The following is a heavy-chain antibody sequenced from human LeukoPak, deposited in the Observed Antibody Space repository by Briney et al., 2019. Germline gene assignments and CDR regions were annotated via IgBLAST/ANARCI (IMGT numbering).Heavy chain of an antibody. D-gene: IGHD4-11*01. V-gene: IGHV3-74*01. CDR2: FNTDGGST. CDR1: GFTFSNYW. CDR3: ARDPDYSNAFYYYYMDV. Sequence: GGSLRLSCAASGFTFSNYWMHWVRQAPWKGLVWVSRFNTDGGSTSYADSVKGRFTISRDNAKNTLYLQMISLRAEDTAVYYCARDPDYSNAFYYYYMDVWGKGTTVAVSS. J-gene: IGHJ6*03.